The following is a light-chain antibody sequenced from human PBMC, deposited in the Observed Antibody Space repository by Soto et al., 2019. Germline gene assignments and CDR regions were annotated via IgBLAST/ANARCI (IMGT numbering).Light chain of an antibody. CDR2: GAS. J-gene: IGKJ1*01. CDR3: QQYNSYSTWT. CDR1: QTINNN. Sequence: VMTQAPATLSVSPGERVTLSCRASQTINNNVAWYQLKDGQVPRLLIYGASTRAADVPARFSGGGSGTEFTLTVSSLQPDDFATYYCQQYNSYSTWTFGQGTKVDI. V-gene: IGKV3-15*01.